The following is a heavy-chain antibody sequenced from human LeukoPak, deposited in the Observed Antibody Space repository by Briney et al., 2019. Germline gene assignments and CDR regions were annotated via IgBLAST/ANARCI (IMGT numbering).Heavy chain of an antibody. J-gene: IGHJ4*02. CDR2: IKQDGSEK. CDR3: ARLRRSSGWAFDY. CDR1: GFTFSSYW. D-gene: IGHD6-19*01. V-gene: IGHV3-7*01. Sequence: GGSLRLSCAASGFTFSSYWMSWVRQAPGKGLEWVANIKQDGSEKYYVDSVKGRFTISRDNAKSSVYLHMNSLRDEDTAVYYCARLRRSSGWAFDYWGQETLVTVSS.